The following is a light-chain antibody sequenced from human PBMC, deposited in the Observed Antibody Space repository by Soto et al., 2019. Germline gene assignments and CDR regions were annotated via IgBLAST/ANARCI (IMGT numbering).Light chain of an antibody. V-gene: IGLV2-14*01. CDR1: SSDVGGYNY. Sequence: QSVLTQPASVSGSPGQSITISCTGTSSDVGGYNYVSWYQQHPGKAPKLMIYEVSNRPSGVSNRFSGSKSGNTASLTISGLQAEDEADYYCRSYTRTSTYVFGTGPKAIVL. J-gene: IGLJ1*01. CDR3: RSYTRTSTYV. CDR2: EVS.